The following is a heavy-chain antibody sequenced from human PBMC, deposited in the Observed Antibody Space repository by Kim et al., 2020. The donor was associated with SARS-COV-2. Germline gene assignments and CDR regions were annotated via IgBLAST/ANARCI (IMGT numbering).Heavy chain of an antibody. J-gene: IGHJ4*02. CDR2: IHPGIPLT. CDR3: TKDDLPHNEF. V-gene: IGHV1-3*01. CDR1: GYDFTSYV. D-gene: IGHD2-8*01. Sequence: ASVKVSCKASGYDFTSYVLHWMRQAPGQRLEWMAWIHPGIPLTKFSQKFQDRVTLTSDTSTSTAYMQLSDLTSEDTAVYYCTKDDLPHNEFWGQGTLVTVSS.